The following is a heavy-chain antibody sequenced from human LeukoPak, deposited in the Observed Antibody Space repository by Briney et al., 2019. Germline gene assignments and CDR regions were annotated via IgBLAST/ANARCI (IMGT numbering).Heavy chain of an antibody. CDR3: ARDSRPNRGEFDY. CDR1: GYSISSGYY. V-gene: IGHV4-38-2*02. CDR2: IYHSGST. D-gene: IGHD3-16*01. J-gene: IGHJ4*02. Sequence: PSETLSLTCTVSGYSISSGYYWGWIRQPPGKGLEWIGSIYHSGSTYCNPSLKSRVTISVDTSKNQFSLKLSSVTAADTAVYYCARDSRPNRGEFDYWGQGTLVTVSS.